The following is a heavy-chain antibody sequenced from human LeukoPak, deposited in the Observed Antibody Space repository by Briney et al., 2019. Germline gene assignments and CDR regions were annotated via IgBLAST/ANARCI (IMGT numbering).Heavy chain of an antibody. CDR2: VTVSGGGT. D-gene: IGHD6-6*01. J-gene: IGHJ4*02. CDR1: GFTFSSYA. V-gene: IGHV3-23*01. Sequence: GGSLRLSCTASGFTFSSYAMSWVRQAPWKVLEWVSTVTVSGGGTYYGDSVKGRFTISRDNSKNTLYLQMNSLRAEDTAVYYCAKRAARLAYYFDFWGQGTLVTISS. CDR3: AKRAARLAYYFDF.